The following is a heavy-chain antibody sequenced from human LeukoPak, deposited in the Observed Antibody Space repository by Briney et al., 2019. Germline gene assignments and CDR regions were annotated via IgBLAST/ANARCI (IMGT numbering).Heavy chain of an antibody. CDR2: IYYSGST. V-gene: IGHV4-30-4*01. CDR1: GGSISSGDYY. D-gene: IGHD4-17*01. CDR3: ARVADGLYFDY. Sequence: PSETLSLTCTVSGGSISSGDYYWSWIRQPPGKGLEWIGYIYYSGSTCYNPSLKSRVTISVDTSKNQLSLKLSSVTAADTAVYYCARVADGLYFDYWGQGTLVTVSS. J-gene: IGHJ4*02.